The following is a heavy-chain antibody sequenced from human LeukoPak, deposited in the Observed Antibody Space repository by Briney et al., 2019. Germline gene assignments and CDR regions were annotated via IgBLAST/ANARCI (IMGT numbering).Heavy chain of an antibody. D-gene: IGHD3-22*01. CDR3: ARDRCIPCGSSGYYFDY. V-gene: IGHV4-4*07. CDR2: IYTSGST. J-gene: IGHJ4*02. Sequence: SETLSLTCAVYGGSFSGYYWSWIRQPAGKGLEWIGRIYTSGSTNYNPSLKSRVTMSVDTSKNQFSLKLSSVTAADTAVYYCARDRCIPCGSSGYYFDYWGQGTLVTVSS. CDR1: GGSFSGYY.